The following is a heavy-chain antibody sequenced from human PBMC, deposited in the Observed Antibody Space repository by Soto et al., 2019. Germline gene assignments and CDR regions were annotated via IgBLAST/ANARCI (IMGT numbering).Heavy chain of an antibody. CDR2: ISGSGGST. CDR1: GFTFSSYA. D-gene: IGHD2-2*02. J-gene: IGHJ5*02. V-gene: IGHV3-23*01. CDR3: AKWGSSTSCYKS. Sequence: PGGSLRLSCAASGFTFSSYAMSWVRQAPGKGLEWVSAISGSGGSTYYADSVKGRFTISRDNSKNTLYLQMNSLRAEDTAAYYCAKWGSSTSCYKSWGQGTLVTVSS.